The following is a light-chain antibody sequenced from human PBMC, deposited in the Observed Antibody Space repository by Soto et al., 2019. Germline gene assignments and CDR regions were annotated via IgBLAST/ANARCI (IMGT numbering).Light chain of an antibody. J-gene: IGKJ1*01. CDR1: QSISSW. V-gene: IGKV1-5*03. CDR2: KPS. CDR3: QHPGT. Sequence: DIQMTQSPSTLSASVGDRVTITCRASQSISSWLAWYQQKPGKAPKLLIYKPSTLERGVPSRFSGSGSGTEFTLTISSLQPDDFATYYCQHPGTFGQGTKVEIK.